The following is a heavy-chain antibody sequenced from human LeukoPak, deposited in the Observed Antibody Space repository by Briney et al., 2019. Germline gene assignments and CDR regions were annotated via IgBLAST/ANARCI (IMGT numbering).Heavy chain of an antibody. D-gene: IGHD3-22*01. Sequence: SETLSLTCTVSGGSISSYYWSWLRQPPGKGLEWIGYIYYSGSTNYNPSLKSRVTISVDTSKNQFSLKLSSVTAADTAVYYCAGEDSSGYWFAFDIWGQGTMVTVSS. CDR1: GGSISSYY. CDR3: AGEDSSGYWFAFDI. J-gene: IGHJ3*02. CDR2: IYYSGST. V-gene: IGHV4-59*01.